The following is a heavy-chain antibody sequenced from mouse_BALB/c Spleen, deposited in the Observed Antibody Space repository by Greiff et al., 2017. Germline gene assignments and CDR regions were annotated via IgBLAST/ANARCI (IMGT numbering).Heavy chain of an antibody. D-gene: IGHD1-2*01. CDR1: GFTFSSYT. Sequence: EVKLVESGGGLVQPGGSLKLSCAASGFTFSSYTMSWVRQTPEKRLEWVAYISNGGGSTYYPDTVKGRFTISRDNAKNTLYLQMSSLKSEDTAMYYCAIPITTAPFAYWGQGTLVTVSA. CDR2: ISNGGGST. J-gene: IGHJ3*01. V-gene: IGHV5-12-2*01. CDR3: AIPITTAPFAY.